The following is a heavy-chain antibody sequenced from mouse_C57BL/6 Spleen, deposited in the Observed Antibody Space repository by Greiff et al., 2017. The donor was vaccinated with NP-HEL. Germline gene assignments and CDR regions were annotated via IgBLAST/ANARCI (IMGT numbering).Heavy chain of an antibody. V-gene: IGHV1-66*01. CDR2: IYPGSGNT. J-gene: IGHJ2*01. CDR3: AVITTVVFDY. D-gene: IGHD1-1*01. Sequence: QVQLQQSGPELVKPGASVKISCKASGYSFTSYYIHWVKQRPGQGLEWIGWIYPGSGNTKYNEKFKGKATLTADTSSSTAYMQLSSLTSKDSAVYYCAVITTVVFDYWGQGTTLTVSS. CDR1: GYSFTSYY.